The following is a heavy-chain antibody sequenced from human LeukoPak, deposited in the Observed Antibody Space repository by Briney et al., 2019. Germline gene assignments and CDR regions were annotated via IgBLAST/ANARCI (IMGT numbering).Heavy chain of an antibody. CDR3: AREGQLTNPRYNWFDP. V-gene: IGHV1-69*06. CDR1: GYTFTSYG. CDR2: IIPIFGTA. Sequence: GASVKVSCKASGYTFTSYGISWVRQAPGQGLEWMGGIIPIFGTANYAQKFQGRVTITADKSTSTAYMELSSLRSEDTAVYYCAREGQLTNPRYNWFDPWGQGTLVTVSS. D-gene: IGHD6-13*01. J-gene: IGHJ5*02.